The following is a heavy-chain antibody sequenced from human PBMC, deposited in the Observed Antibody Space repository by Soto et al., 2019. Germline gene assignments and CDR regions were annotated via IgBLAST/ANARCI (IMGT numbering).Heavy chain of an antibody. V-gene: IGHV1-18*01. D-gene: IGHD6-13*01. CDR3: ARDLGQKLVDY. J-gene: IGHJ4*02. Sequence: ASVKVSCKASGYSFTSYGISWVRQAPGQGLEWMGWISAYNGNKKYAQKLQGRVTMTTDTSTSTAYMELRSLRSDDTAMYYCARDLGQKLVDYLGQGNLVTGSS. CDR1: GYSFTSYG. CDR2: ISAYNGNK.